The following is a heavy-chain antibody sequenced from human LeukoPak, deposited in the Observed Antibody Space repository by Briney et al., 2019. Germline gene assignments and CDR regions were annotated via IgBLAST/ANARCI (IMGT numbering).Heavy chain of an antibody. CDR1: GYTFTGYY. Sequence: ASEKVSCKASGYTFTGYYMHWVRQAPGQGLEWMGWINPNSGGTNYAQKFQGRVTMTRDTSISTAYMELSSLRSEDTAVYYCATASWREGHGGAFDIWGQGTMVTVSS. J-gene: IGHJ3*02. V-gene: IGHV1-2*02. CDR3: ATASWREGHGGAFDI. CDR2: INPNSGGT. D-gene: IGHD6-13*01.